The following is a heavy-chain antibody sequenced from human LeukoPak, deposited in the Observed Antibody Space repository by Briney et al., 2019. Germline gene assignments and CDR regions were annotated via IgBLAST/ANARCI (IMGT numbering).Heavy chain of an antibody. V-gene: IGHV4-59*07. CDR3: AATIKRDYGDTNLDY. CDR1: GDSISSYF. CDR2: MHYGRYS. J-gene: IGHJ4*02. D-gene: IGHD4/OR15-4a*01. Sequence: ADTLSLTCSVPGDSISSYFWSWIRQPPGKGLEWIGYMHYGRYSNYYPSLKSRVTISGDTSKNQLSLKLTSVTAADTAVYYCAATIKRDYGDTNLDYWGQGTLVTVSS.